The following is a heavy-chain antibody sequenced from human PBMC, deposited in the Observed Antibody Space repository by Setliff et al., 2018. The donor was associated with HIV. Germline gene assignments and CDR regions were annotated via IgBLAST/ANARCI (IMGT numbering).Heavy chain of an antibody. V-gene: IGHV4-38-2*01. Sequence: SETLSLTCAVSGSSISSGYYWGWIRQPPGKGLEWVGSIYHSGTTYYNPSLTSRVTISVDTSKNQFSLKLSSVTAADTAVYYCARGMDYYDTSGYYQYYFDYWGQGTLVTVSS. D-gene: IGHD3-22*01. J-gene: IGHJ4*02. CDR2: IYHSGTT. CDR3: ARGMDYYDTSGYYQYYFDY. CDR1: GSSISSGYY.